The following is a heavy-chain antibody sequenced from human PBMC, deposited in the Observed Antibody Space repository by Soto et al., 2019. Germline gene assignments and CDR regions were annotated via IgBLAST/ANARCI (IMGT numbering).Heavy chain of an antibody. CDR1: AFTFRSYA. V-gene: IGHV3-23*01. CDR3: AKKRGVDYYYDMDV. D-gene: IGHD2-15*01. J-gene: IGHJ6*02. Sequence: EVQLLESGGGLVQPGESLTLSCAASAFTFRSYAMSWVRQAPGKGLEWVSDIATGGSPYYADSVKGRFTISRDNSKNTLYLRMNNLRAEDTAVYYGAKKRGVDYYYDMDVWGQGTTVTVSS. CDR2: IATGGSP.